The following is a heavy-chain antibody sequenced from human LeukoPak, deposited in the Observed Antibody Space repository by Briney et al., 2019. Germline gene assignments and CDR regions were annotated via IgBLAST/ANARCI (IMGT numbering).Heavy chain of an antibody. V-gene: IGHV4-39*07. J-gene: IGHJ2*01. CDR3: ARDGGYYYDSRWPWYFDL. D-gene: IGHD3-22*01. CDR2: IYYSGST. CDR1: GGSISGSSYY. Sequence: SETLSLTCTVSGGSISGSSYYWGWIRQPPGKGLEWIGSIYYSGSTYYNPSLKSRVTISVDTSKNQFSLKLSSVTAADTAVYYCARDGGYYYDSRWPWYFDLWGRGTLVTVSS.